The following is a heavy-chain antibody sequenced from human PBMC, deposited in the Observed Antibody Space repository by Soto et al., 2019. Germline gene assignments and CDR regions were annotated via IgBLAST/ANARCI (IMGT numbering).Heavy chain of an antibody. V-gene: IGHV1-18*04. CDR3: ARVFRTGTEGRNDYYGLDF. J-gene: IGHJ6*04. Sequence: QVQLVQSGAEVKKPGASVKVSCKASGYTFTSYGISWVRQAPGQGLEWMGWISAYNGNTNYAQKLQGTVTLTTDTSTSTAYRELRRLRSSDTAVYYCARVFRTGTEGRNDYYGLDFWGNGTTVTVSS. CDR2: ISAYNGNT. CDR1: GYTFTSYG. D-gene: IGHD1-7*01.